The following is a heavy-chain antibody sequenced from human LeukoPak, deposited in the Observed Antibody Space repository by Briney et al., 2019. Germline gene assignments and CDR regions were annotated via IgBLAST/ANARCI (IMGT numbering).Heavy chain of an antibody. CDR2: IYTSGSI. Sequence: SETLSLTCTVSGGSISSYYWSWIRQPAGKGLEWIGRIYTSGSINYNPSLKSRVTMSVDTSKNQFSLKLSSVTAADTAVYYCAREAMVRGVIITVWGQGTLVTVSS. CDR3: AREAMVRGVIITV. CDR1: GGSISSYY. D-gene: IGHD3-10*01. V-gene: IGHV4-4*07. J-gene: IGHJ4*02.